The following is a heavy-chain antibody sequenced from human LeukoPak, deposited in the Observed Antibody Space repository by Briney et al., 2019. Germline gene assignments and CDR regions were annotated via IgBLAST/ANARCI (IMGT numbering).Heavy chain of an antibody. J-gene: IGHJ4*02. CDR2: IRYDGSTK. D-gene: IGHD2-2*02. V-gene: IGHV3-30*02. CDR3: AKGYCTGTSCYTGLDY. Sequence: GGSLRLSCAASGFTFSSYGMHWVRQAPGKGLEWVAFIRYDGSTKYYADSVKGRFTISRDNSKNTLYLQMNSLSAEDTALYFCAKGYCTGTSCYTGLDYWSQGTLVTVSS. CDR1: GFTFSSYG.